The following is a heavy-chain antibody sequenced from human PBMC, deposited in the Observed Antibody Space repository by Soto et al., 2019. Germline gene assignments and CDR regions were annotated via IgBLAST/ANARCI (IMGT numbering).Heavy chain of an antibody. V-gene: IGHV3-23*01. CDR2: ISGSGGST. CDR3: AKLGDIVVVVAAPYYMDV. D-gene: IGHD2-15*01. CDR1: GFTFSSYA. J-gene: IGHJ6*03. Sequence: GGSLRLSCAASGFTFSSYAMSWVRQAPGKGLEWVSAISGSGGSTYYADSVKGRFTISRDNSKNTLYLQMNSLRAEDTAVYYCAKLGDIVVVVAAPYYMDVWGKVTTVTVSS.